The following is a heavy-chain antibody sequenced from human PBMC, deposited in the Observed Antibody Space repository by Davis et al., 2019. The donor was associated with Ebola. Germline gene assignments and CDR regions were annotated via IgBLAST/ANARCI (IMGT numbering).Heavy chain of an antibody. CDR2: ISSSNNTI. Sequence: GESLKISCAASGFDFSSYSMNWVRQAPGKGLEWISYISSSNNTIYYADSVEGRFALSRDNAKNSLYLQMDSLRDEDTAIYYCVREDVYSSTWYYWGQGTRVTVSS. D-gene: IGHD2/OR15-2a*01. CDR1: GFDFSSYS. J-gene: IGHJ4*02. V-gene: IGHV3-48*02. CDR3: VREDVYSSTWYY.